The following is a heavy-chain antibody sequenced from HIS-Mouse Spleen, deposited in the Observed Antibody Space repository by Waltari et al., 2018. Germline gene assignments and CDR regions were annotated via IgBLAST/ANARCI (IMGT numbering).Heavy chain of an antibody. D-gene: IGHD1-20*01. CDR1: GFTFSSYG. J-gene: IGHJ4*02. CDR2: ISYDGSNK. Sequence: QVQLVESGGGVVQPGRSLRLSCAASGFTFSSYGMHWVRQAPGKGLEWVAVISYDGSNKYYAESVKGRFTISRDNSKNTLYLQMNSLRAEDTAVYYCAKEPRYNWNYFDYWGQGTLVTVSS. CDR3: AKEPRYNWNYFDY. V-gene: IGHV3-30*18.